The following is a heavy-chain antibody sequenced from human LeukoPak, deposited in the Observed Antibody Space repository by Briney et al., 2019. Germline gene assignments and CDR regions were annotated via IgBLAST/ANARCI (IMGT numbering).Heavy chain of an antibody. J-gene: IGHJ5*02. CDR3: ARGAGP. Sequence: SETLSLTCAVYGGSFNAYYRRWIRHSPERGVEWIGEMNHIGGLNYHPSLKSRVTISVDRTRNQLYLNLSSVTVADTAVYYCARGAGPWGQGTLVTVSS. CDR1: GGSFNAYY. V-gene: IGHV4-34*01. CDR2: MNHIGGL.